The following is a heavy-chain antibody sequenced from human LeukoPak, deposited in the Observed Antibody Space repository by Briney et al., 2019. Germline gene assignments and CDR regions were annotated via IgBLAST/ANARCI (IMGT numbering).Heavy chain of an antibody. CDR1: GYTFTGYY. J-gene: IGHJ4*02. V-gene: IGHV1-2*06. CDR3: ARADSDITIFGVVRFDY. Sequence: ASVKVSCKASGYTFTGYYMHWVRQAPGQGLEWMGRINPNSGGTNYAQKFQGRVTMTRDTSISTAYMELSRLRSDDTAVYYCARADSDITIFGVVRFDYWGQGTLVTVSS. D-gene: IGHD3-3*01. CDR2: INPNSGGT.